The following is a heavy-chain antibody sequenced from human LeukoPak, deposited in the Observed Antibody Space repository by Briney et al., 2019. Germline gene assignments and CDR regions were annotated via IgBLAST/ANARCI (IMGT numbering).Heavy chain of an antibody. V-gene: IGHV3-23*01. CDR1: GFTFSSYA. J-gene: IGHJ4*02. CDR2: ISGSGGST. CDR3: ARNPPRPYYDFWSGYYEPTPGDY. D-gene: IGHD3-3*01. Sequence: GGSLRLSCAASGFTFSSYAMSWVRQAPGKGLEWVSAISGSGGSTYYADSVKGRFTISRDNAKNSLYLQMNSLRAEDTAVYYCARNPPRPYYDFWSGYYEPTPGDYWGQGTLVTVSS.